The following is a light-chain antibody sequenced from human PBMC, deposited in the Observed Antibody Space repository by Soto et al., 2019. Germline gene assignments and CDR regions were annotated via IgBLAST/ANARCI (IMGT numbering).Light chain of an antibody. V-gene: IGKV3-20*01. Sequence: EIVLTQSPGTLSLSPGERATLSCRASQSVSSSYLAWYQQKPGQAPRLLIYGTSSRATGIPDRFSGSGSGTDFTLTISRLEPEDFAVYYCQQYVSSPITFGQGTRLE. CDR2: GTS. CDR1: QSVSSSY. J-gene: IGKJ5*01. CDR3: QQYVSSPIT.